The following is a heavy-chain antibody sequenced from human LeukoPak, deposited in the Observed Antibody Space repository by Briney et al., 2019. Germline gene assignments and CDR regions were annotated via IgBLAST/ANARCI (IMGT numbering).Heavy chain of an antibody. J-gene: IGHJ4*02. V-gene: IGHV1-69*06. CDR1: GGTFSSYA. Sequence: SVKVSCKASGGTFSSYAISWVRQAPGQGFEWMGGIIPIFGTANYAQKFQGRVTITADKSTSTAYMELSSLRSEDTAVYYCARDLSEEQQLYFDYWGQGTLVTVSS. CDR3: ARDLSEEQQLYFDY. CDR2: IIPIFGTA. D-gene: IGHD6-13*01.